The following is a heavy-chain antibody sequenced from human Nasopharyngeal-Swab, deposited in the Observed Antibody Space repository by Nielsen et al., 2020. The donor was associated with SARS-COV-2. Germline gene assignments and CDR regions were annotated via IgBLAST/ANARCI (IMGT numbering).Heavy chain of an antibody. Sequence: GEALKISWAAAGSTFSYSAIQWGRQGSGKGVEWVGRIRSKGNTYSTAYSASVKGSFIIFRDDPTNTAYLQMNSLKTEDTSVYYCPRCGGGCYSRSDYWGQGTLVTVSS. D-gene: IGHD2-15*01. CDR1: GSTFSYSA. CDR2: IRSKGNTYST. J-gene: IGHJ4*02. CDR3: PRCGGGCYSRSDY. V-gene: IGHV3-73*01.